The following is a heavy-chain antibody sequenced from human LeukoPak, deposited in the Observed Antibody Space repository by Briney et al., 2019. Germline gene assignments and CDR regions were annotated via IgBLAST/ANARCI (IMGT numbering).Heavy chain of an antibody. CDR1: GGSFSGYY. J-gene: IGHJ4*02. D-gene: IGHD7-27*01. Sequence: SETLSLTCAVYGGSFSGYYWSWIRQPPGKGLEWIGYIYYSGSTNYNPSLKSRVTTSVDTSKNQFSLKLSSVTAADTAVYYCASRKLGNDYWGQGTLVTVSS. CDR3: ASRKLGNDY. V-gene: IGHV4-59*01. CDR2: IYYSGST.